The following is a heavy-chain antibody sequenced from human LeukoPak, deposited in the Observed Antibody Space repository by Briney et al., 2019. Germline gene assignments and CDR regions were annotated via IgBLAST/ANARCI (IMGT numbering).Heavy chain of an antibody. D-gene: IGHD3-3*01. V-gene: IGHV3-30*18. CDR2: ISYDGSNK. Sequence: GGSLRLSCAASGFTFSSYGMHWVRQAPGKGLEWVAVISYDGSNKYYADSVKGRFTISRDNSKNTLYLQMNSLRGEDRAVYHCAKGDYDFWSRYYDYFDYWGQGTLVTVSS. J-gene: IGHJ4*02. CDR1: GFTFSSYG. CDR3: AKGDYDFWSRYYDYFDY.